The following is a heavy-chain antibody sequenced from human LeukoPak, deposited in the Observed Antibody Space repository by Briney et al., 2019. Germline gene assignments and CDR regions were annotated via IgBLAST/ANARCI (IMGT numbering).Heavy chain of an antibody. D-gene: IGHD6-13*01. CDR2: ISYDGSNK. CDR1: GFTYSSYA. Sequence: GGSLRLSCAASGFTYSSYAMHWVRQAPGKGLEWVAVISYDGSNKYYADSVKGRFTISRDNSKNTLYLQMNSLRAEDTAVYYCARDPLGQQLVQDFDYWGQGTLVTVSS. CDR3: ARDPLGQQLVQDFDY. V-gene: IGHV3-30-3*01. J-gene: IGHJ4*02.